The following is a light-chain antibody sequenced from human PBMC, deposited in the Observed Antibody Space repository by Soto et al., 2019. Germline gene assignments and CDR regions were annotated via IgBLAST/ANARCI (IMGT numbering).Light chain of an antibody. V-gene: IGLV1-40*01. CDR3: QSYDSSLSALYV. Sequence: QSVLTQPPSVSGAPGQRVTICCTGSSSNIGAGYDVHWYQQLPGTAPKLLIYGNSNRPSGVPDRFSGSNSGTSASLAITGLQAEDEADYYCQSYDSSLSALYVFGTGTKVTV. CDR2: GNS. J-gene: IGLJ1*01. CDR1: SSNIGAGYD.